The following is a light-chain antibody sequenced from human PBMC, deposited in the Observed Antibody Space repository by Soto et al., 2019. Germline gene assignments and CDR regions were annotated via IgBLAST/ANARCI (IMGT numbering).Light chain of an antibody. Sequence: QLVLTQPPSASGTPGQRVTISCSGSSSNIGSNYVYWYQQLPGTAPKLLIYMNNQRPSGVPDRFSGCKSCTSASLAISGLRSEDEADYYCAACYDRLSGVVLGGGTKLAVL. CDR1: SSNIGSNY. CDR3: AACYDRLSGVV. J-gene: IGLJ2*01. CDR2: MNN. V-gene: IGLV1-47*01.